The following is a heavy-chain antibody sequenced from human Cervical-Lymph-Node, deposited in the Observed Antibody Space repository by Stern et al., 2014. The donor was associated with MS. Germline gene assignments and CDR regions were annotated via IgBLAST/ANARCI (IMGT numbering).Heavy chain of an antibody. D-gene: IGHD3-3*01. Sequence: VKLEESGPGLVKPSQTLSLTCTVSGGSISSGGYYWSWIRQHPGKGLEWIGYIYYSGRTYYNPSLKRRVTISVDTFKNQFSLKLSPVTAADPAVYYCARVSYDFWSGYYVLDYWGQGTLVTVSS. V-gene: IGHV4-31*03. CDR3: ARVSYDFWSGYYVLDY. J-gene: IGHJ4*02. CDR1: GGSISSGGYY. CDR2: IYYSGRT.